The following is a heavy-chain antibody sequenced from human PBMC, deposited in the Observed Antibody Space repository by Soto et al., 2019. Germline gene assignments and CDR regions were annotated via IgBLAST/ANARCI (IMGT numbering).Heavy chain of an antibody. CDR1: GASMNSYH. D-gene: IGHD6-13*01. CDR2: IHSSGST. CDR3: ARDQGVAAAGITWFDP. Sequence: SETLSLTCTVSGASMNSYHWSWIRQPAGKGLEWIGHIHSSGSTNYNPSLKSRVTMSVDTSKNQFSLRLMSLTAADTAVYYCARDQGVAAAGITWFDPWGQGXLVTVYS. V-gene: IGHV4-4*07. J-gene: IGHJ5*02.